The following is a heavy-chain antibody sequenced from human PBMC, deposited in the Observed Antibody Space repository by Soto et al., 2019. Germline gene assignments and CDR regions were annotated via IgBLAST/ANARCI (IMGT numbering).Heavy chain of an antibody. Sequence: SVKVSCKASGYTFTNYAIHWVCQAPGQRLEWMGWINAGNGNTKYSQKFQGRVTITRDTSASTAYMELSSLRSEDTAVYYCARVGAAAGPYYFDYWGQGTLVTVSS. CDR1: GYTFTNYA. J-gene: IGHJ4*02. V-gene: IGHV1-3*01. CDR3: ARVGAAAGPYYFDY. D-gene: IGHD6-13*01. CDR2: INAGNGNT.